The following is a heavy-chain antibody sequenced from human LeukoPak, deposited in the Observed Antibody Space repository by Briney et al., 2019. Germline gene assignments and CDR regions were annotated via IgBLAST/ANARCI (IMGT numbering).Heavy chain of an antibody. V-gene: IGHV4-59*01. Sequence: SETLSLTCTVSGGSISSYYWSWIRQPPGKGLEWIGYIYHSGSTNYNPSLKSRVTISVDTSKNQFSLKLSSVTAADTAVYYCARAERYFDWLHNFDYWGQGTLVTVSS. D-gene: IGHD3-9*01. CDR1: GGSISSYY. CDR3: ARAERYFDWLHNFDY. CDR2: IYHSGST. J-gene: IGHJ4*02.